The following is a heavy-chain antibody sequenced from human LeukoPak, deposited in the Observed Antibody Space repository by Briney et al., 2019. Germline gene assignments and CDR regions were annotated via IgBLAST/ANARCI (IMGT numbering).Heavy chain of an antibody. V-gene: IGHV3-7*01. CDR3: ARSGGSGSYAHWFDP. CDR2: IKQDGSEK. Sequence: PGGSLRLSCAASGFTFSSYWMSWVRQAPGKGLEWVANIKQDGSEKYYVDSVKGRFTISRDNAKNSLYLQMNSLRAEDTAVYYCARSGGSGSYAHWFDPWGQGTLVTVSS. J-gene: IGHJ5*02. D-gene: IGHD3-10*01. CDR1: GFTFSSYW.